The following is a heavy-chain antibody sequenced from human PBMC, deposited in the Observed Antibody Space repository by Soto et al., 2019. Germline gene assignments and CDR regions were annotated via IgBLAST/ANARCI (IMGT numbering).Heavy chain of an antibody. CDR3: ARDYSSGWDFDY. D-gene: IGHD6-19*01. CDR2: ISSSSSYI. V-gene: IGHV3-21*01. CDR1: GFTFSSYS. Sequence: EVQLVESGGGLVKPGGSLRLSCAASGFTFSSYSMNWVRQAPGKGLEWVSSISSSSSYIYYADSVKGRFTISRDNAKNSLYLQMNSLRAEDTAVYYCARDYSSGWDFDYWGQGTLVTVSS. J-gene: IGHJ4*02.